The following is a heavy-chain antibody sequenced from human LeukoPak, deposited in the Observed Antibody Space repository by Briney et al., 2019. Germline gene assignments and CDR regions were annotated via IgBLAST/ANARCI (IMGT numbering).Heavy chain of an antibody. CDR2: INPSGGST. J-gene: IGHJ4*02. D-gene: IGHD7-27*01. Sequence: ASVKVSCKASGYTFTSYYMHWVRQAPGQGLEWMGIINPSGGSTSYAQKFQGRVTITADESTSTAYMELSSLRSEDTAVYYCARGDWGRPIGYWGQGTLVTVSS. CDR3: ARGDWGRPIGY. V-gene: IGHV1-46*01. CDR1: GYTFTSYY.